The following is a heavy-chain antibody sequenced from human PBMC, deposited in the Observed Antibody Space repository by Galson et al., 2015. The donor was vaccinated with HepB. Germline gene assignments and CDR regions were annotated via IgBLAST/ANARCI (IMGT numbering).Heavy chain of an antibody. J-gene: IGHJ2*01. V-gene: IGHV1-69*04. CDR1: GGTFSSYA. D-gene: IGHD4-17*01. Sequence: SVKVSCKASGGTFSSYAISWVRQAPGQGLEWMGRIIPILGIANYAQKFQGRVTITADKSTSTAYMELSSLGSEDTAVYYCARGGDYGDPVGGWYFDLWGRGTLVTVSS. CDR3: ARGGDYGDPVGGWYFDL. CDR2: IIPILGIA.